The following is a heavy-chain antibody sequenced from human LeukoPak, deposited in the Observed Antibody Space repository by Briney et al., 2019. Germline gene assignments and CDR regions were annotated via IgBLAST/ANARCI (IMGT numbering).Heavy chain of an antibody. Sequence: SETLSLTCTVSGGSISSYYWSWIRQPPGKGLEWIGYIYYSGSTNYNPSLKSRVTISVDTPKNQFSLKLSSVTAVDTAVYYCARHGMVPFDYWGQGTLVTVSS. D-gene: IGHD4/OR15-4a*01. CDR3: ARHGMVPFDY. J-gene: IGHJ4*02. CDR1: GGSISSYY. CDR2: IYYSGST. V-gene: IGHV4-59*08.